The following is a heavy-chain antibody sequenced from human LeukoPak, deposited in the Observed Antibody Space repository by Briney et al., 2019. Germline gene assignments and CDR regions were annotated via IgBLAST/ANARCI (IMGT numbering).Heavy chain of an antibody. CDR1: GFTFSNYP. J-gene: IGHJ4*02. V-gene: IGHV3-23*01. CDR2: IGDTGSAT. Sequence: GGSLRLSCAASGFTFSNYPMTWVRQAPGKGLEWVSTIGDTGSATYYADSVKGRFTVSRGNSKNTLYLQMNSLRAEDTALYYCAKDGGIASPMYYFDYWGQGTLVTVSS. D-gene: IGHD6-13*01. CDR3: AKDGGIASPMYYFDY.